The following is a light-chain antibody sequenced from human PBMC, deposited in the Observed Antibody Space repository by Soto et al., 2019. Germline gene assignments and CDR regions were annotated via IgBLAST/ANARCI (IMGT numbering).Light chain of an antibody. CDR1: SSDVGGYNY. CDR2: EVS. V-gene: IGLV2-8*01. Sequence: QSVLAQPPSASGSPGQSVTIYCTGTSSDVGGYNYVSWYQQHPGKAPKLMIYEVSKRPSGVPDRFSGSKSGNTASLTVSGLQAEDEADYYCSSYAGSNINNYVFGTGTKVTVL. CDR3: SSYAGSNINNYV. J-gene: IGLJ1*01.